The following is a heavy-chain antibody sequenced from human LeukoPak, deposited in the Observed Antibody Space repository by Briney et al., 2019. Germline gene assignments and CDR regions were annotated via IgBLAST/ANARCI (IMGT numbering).Heavy chain of an antibody. CDR3: ARSSSSWYPLFDY. J-gene: IGHJ4*02. Sequence: GGSLRLSCAASGFTFSDHYMDWVRQAPGKGLEWVGRIRNKANSYTTEYAASVRGRFTISRDDSKNSVYLRMNSLETEDTAVYYCARSSSSWYPLFDYWGQGALVTVSS. D-gene: IGHD6-13*01. CDR1: GFTFSDHY. V-gene: IGHV3-72*01. CDR2: IRNKANSYTT.